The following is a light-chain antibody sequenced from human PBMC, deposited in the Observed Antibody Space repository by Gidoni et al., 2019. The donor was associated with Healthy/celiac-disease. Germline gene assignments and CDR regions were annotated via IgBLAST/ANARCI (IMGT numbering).Light chain of an antibody. CDR1: RLRSYY. V-gene: IGLV3-19*01. CDR3: NSRDSSGNHVV. J-gene: IGLJ2*01. Sequence: SSVLTQDPAVSVALGQTVRITCQGDRLRSYYAIWYQQKPGQAPVLVIYGKNNRPSGIPDRFSGSSSGNTASLTITGAQAEDEADYYCNSRDSSGNHVVFGGGTKLTV. CDR2: GKN.